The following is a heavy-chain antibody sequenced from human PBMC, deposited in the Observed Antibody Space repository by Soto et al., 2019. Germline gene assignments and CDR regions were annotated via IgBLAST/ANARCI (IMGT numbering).Heavy chain of an antibody. V-gene: IGHV4-59*01. J-gene: IGHJ4*02. CDR1: GGSISSNY. D-gene: IGHD6-13*01. CDR2: VYNSGST. CDR3: ARYRREAVAGYTLDN. Sequence: PSETLSLTCTVSGGSISSNYWTWIRQPPGKGLEWIGYVYNSGSTNYNPSLKSRVTISEDTSKSQFSLKVNSMTTADTAVYYCARYRREAVAGYTLDNWGQGILVTVSS.